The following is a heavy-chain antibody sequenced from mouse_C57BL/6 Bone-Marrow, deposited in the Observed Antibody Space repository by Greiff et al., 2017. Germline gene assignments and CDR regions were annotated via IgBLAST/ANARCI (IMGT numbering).Heavy chain of an antibody. CDR1: GFTFSSYA. CDR3: TRGELVFDY. Sequence: EVKLVESGEGLVKPGGSLKLSCAASGFTFSSYAMSWVRQTPEKRLEWVAYISSGGDYIYYAATVKGRFTISSDNARNTLYLQMSSLKSEDTAMYYCTRGELVFDYWGQGTTLTVSS. CDR2: ISSGGDYI. V-gene: IGHV5-9-1*02. D-gene: IGHD4-1*01. J-gene: IGHJ2*01.